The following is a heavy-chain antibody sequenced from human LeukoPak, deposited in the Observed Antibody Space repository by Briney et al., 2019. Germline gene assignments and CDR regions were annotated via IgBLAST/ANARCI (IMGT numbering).Heavy chain of an antibody. Sequence: GGSLRLSCAASGFTFSSYWMSWVRQAPGKGLEWVAKIKYDGGEKFYVESVKGRFTISRDNAKNSLYLQMNSLRAEDTAVYFCARGFCSGGSCSKYDYWGQGTLVTVSS. CDR3: ARGFCSGGSCSKYDY. CDR1: GFTFSSYW. J-gene: IGHJ4*02. CDR2: IKYDGGEK. V-gene: IGHV3-7*01. D-gene: IGHD2-15*01.